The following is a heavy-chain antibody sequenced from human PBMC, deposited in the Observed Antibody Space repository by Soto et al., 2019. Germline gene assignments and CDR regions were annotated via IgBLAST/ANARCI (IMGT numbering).Heavy chain of an antibody. J-gene: IGHJ6*02. Sequence: EVQLVESGGGLVKPGGSLRLSCAASGFTFSNAWMNWVRQAPGKGLEWVGRIKSKTDGGTTDYPAPVKGRFTISRDDSNNTLYLQMNSQKTEDTALYYCTTPNQLEPPLEEKYYYYYGMDVWGQGTTVTVSS. CDR3: TTPNQLEPPLEEKYYYYYGMDV. CDR2: IKSKTDGGTT. V-gene: IGHV3-15*07. D-gene: IGHD1-1*01. CDR1: GFTFSNAW.